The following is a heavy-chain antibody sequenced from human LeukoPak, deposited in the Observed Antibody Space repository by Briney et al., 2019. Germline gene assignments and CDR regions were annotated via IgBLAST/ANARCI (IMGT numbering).Heavy chain of an antibody. CDR3: ARLPYCGGDCYPNWFDP. D-gene: IGHD2-21*02. CDR1: GYGFTSYW. Sequence: GESLKISCKGSGYGFTSYWIGWVRQMPGKGLEWMGIIYPGDSDTRYSPSFQGQVTISVDKSISTAYLQWNSLKASDTAMYYCARLPYCGGDCYPNWFDPWGQGTLVTVSS. CDR2: IYPGDSDT. J-gene: IGHJ5*02. V-gene: IGHV5-51*01.